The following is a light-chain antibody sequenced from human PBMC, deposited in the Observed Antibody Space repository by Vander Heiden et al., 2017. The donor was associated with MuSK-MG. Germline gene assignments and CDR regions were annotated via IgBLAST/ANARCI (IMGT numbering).Light chain of an antibody. Sequence: QLTQPPASLSASVGDQVTITCLASQAIDNRLVRSQQKPGKAPKLLIHGASILHNGVPLRYSGTGFGTDVTLTISNLQPEEVAIYYCLQDQSFWLAFGQGTKVEIK. J-gene: IGKJ1*01. CDR3: LQDQSFWLA. CDR1: QAIDNR. V-gene: IGKV1-12*01. CDR2: GAS.